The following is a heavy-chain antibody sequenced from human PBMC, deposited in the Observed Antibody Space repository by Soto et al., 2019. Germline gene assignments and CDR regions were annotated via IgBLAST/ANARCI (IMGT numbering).Heavy chain of an antibody. CDR2: ISYDGSNK. V-gene: IGHV3-30-3*01. CDR3: ARGLTIFGVVDY. CDR1: GFTFSSYA. Sequence: VQLVESGGGLVQPGGSLRLSCAASGFTFSSYAMHWVRQAPGKGLEWVAVISYDGSNKYYADSVKGRFTISRDNSKNTLYLQMNSLRAEDTAVYYCARGLTIFGVVDYWGQGTLVTVSS. D-gene: IGHD3-3*01. J-gene: IGHJ4*02.